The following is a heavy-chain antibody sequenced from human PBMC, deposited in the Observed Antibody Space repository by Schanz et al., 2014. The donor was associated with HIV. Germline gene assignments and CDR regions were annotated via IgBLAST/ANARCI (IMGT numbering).Heavy chain of an antibody. V-gene: IGHV3-9*01. CDR3: ALSRPSGYGGSWYFDL. CDR2: ITWNSGSK. CDR1: GFTFDDYA. D-gene: IGHD2-15*01. J-gene: IGHJ2*01. Sequence: EVQLVESGGGLVQPGRSLRLSCAASGFTFDDYAMHWVRQAPGKGLEWVSGITWNSGSKGYADSVKGRFTISRDNAKNFLYLQMNSLRAEDTAVYYCALSRPSGYGGSWYFDLWGRGTLVTVSS.